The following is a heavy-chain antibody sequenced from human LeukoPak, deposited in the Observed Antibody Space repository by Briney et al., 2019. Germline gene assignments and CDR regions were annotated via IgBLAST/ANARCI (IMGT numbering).Heavy chain of an antibody. D-gene: IGHD5-24*01. CDR3: ARSSEEVRWLQFSPFDY. J-gene: IGHJ4*02. CDR1: GGTFSSYA. Sequence: PVKVSCKASGGTFSSYAISWVRQAPGQGLEWMGGIIPIFGTANYAQKFQGRVTITADKSTSTAYMELSSLRSEDTAVYYCARSSEEVRWLQFSPFDYWGQGTLVTVSS. V-gene: IGHV1-69*06. CDR2: IIPIFGTA.